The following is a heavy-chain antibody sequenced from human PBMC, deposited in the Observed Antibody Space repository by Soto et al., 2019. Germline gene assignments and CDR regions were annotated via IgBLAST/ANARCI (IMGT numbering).Heavy chain of an antibody. J-gene: IGHJ3*02. V-gene: IGHV4-59*08. CDR3: ARHDLRGGAFDI. CDR1: GVSISSYY. D-gene: IGHD3-3*01. Sequence: QVQLQESGPGLVKPSETLSLTCTVSGVSISSYYWSWIRQPPGKGLEWIAYTHYTGRTLYNPSLTSRVTISVYTSTNQSSLKVTSVTAADTAVYYFARHDLRGGAFDIWGQGTMVTVSS. CDR2: THYTGRT.